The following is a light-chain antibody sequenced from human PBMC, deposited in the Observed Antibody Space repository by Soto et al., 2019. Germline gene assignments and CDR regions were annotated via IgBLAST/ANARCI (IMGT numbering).Light chain of an antibody. CDR2: GAS. Sequence: EIVLTQSPGTLSLSPGERATLSCRASQSVSSNYLAWYQQKPGQAPRLLIYGASTRATGIPARFSGSGSGTEFTLTISSLQSEDFATYYCLQDYNYPWTFGQGTKV. CDR3: LQDYNYPWT. J-gene: IGKJ1*01. V-gene: IGKV3D-7*01. CDR1: QSVSSNY.